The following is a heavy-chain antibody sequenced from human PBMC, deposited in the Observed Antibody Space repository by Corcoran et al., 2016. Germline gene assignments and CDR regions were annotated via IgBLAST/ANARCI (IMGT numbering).Heavy chain of an antibody. V-gene: IGHV3-53*01. CDR2: IYSGGST. Sequence: EVQLVESGGGLIQPGGSLRLSCAASGFTVSSNYMSWVRQAPGKGLEWVSVIYSGGSTYYADSVKGRFTIPRDNSKNTLYLQMNSLRAEDTAVYYCAREPVPYYYDSSGIRSGAFDIWGQGTMVTVSS. J-gene: IGHJ3*02. CDR1: GFTVSSNY. CDR3: AREPVPYYYDSSGIRSGAFDI. D-gene: IGHD3-22*01.